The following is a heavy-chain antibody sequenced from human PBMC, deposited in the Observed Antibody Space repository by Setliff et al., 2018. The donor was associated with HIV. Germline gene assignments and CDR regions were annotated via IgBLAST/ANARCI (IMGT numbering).Heavy chain of an antibody. CDR2: INPSGGGT. Sequence: GASVKVSCKASGYTFISYYMHWVRQAPGQGLEWMGIINPSGGGTNYAQNFQGRVTMTRDRSTSTVYMELSSLTSDDTAVYYCARDLSKGDYWGQGTLVTVSS. J-gene: IGHJ4*02. CDR3: ARDLSKGDY. V-gene: IGHV1-46*01. CDR1: GYTFISYY.